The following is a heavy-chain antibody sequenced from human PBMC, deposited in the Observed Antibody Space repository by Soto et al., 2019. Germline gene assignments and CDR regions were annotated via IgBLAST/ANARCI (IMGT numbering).Heavy chain of an antibody. Sequence: EVQLVETGGGLIQPGGSLRLSCAASGFTVSSNYMSWVRQASGKGLEWVSGIYSGGSIYYADSVKGRFTISRDNSKNTLYLQMNSLRAEDTAVYYCAGPVGVGTPGALDIWGQGTMVTVSS. CDR2: IYSGGSI. V-gene: IGHV3-53*02. J-gene: IGHJ3*02. CDR3: AGPVGVGTPGALDI. CDR1: GFTVSSNY. D-gene: IGHD3-3*01.